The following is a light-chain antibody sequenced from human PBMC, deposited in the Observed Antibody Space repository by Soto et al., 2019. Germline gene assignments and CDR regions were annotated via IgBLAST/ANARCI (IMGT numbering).Light chain of an antibody. CDR3: AAWDNSLSGWV. CDR2: SDN. Sequence: QSVLTQPPSASGTPGQRVTISCSGSSSNIGSNTVNWYQQLPGTAPKLLIYSDNRRPSGVPDRLSGSKSGTSASLAISGLQSEDEADYYCAAWDNSLSGWVFGGGTKLTVL. J-gene: IGLJ3*02. V-gene: IGLV1-44*01. CDR1: SSNIGSNT.